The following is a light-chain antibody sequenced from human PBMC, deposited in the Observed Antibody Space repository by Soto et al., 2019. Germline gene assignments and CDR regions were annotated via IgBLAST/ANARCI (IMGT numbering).Light chain of an antibody. Sequence: QPASVSGSPGQSITISCTGTSSDVGGYNYVSWYQLHPGKAPKLMIYDVINRPSGVSNRFSGSKSGNTASLTISGLQAEDEADYYCSSYTSSSTLGMFGGGTKVTVL. CDR3: SSYTSSSTLGM. V-gene: IGLV2-14*03. CDR1: SSDVGGYNY. CDR2: DVI. J-gene: IGLJ3*02.